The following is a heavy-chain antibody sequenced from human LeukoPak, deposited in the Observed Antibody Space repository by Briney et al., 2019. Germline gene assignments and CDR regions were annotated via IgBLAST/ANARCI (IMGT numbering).Heavy chain of an antibody. D-gene: IGHD4-17*01. CDR1: GFTFSSYA. Sequence: GRSLRLSCAASGFTFSSYAMHWVRQAPGKGLEWVAVISYDGSNKYYADSVKDRFTISRDNSKNTLYLQMNSLRAEDTAVYYCAGELTTTDAFDIWGQGTMVTVSS. J-gene: IGHJ3*02. V-gene: IGHV3-30-3*01. CDR2: ISYDGSNK. CDR3: AGELTTTDAFDI.